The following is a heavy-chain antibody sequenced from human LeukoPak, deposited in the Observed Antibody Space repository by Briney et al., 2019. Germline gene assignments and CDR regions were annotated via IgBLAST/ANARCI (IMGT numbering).Heavy chain of an antibody. CDR2: IIPILGIA. V-gene: IGHV1-69*04. CDR1: GGTFSSYA. D-gene: IGHD2-21*02. Sequence: ASVKVSCKASGGTFSSYAISWVRQAPGQGLEWMGRIIPILGIANYAQKFQGRVTITADKSTSTAYMELSSLRSEDTAVYYCAGRVAYCGGDCLEVGYFDYWGQGTLVTVSS. J-gene: IGHJ4*02. CDR3: AGRVAYCGGDCLEVGYFDY.